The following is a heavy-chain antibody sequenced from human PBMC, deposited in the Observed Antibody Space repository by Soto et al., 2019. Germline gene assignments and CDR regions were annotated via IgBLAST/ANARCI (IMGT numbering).Heavy chain of an antibody. D-gene: IGHD6-13*01. Sequence: PSETLSLTCTVSGDSISSYYWSWIRQPPGKGLEWIGYIHYTGSTNYNPSLKSRVTISIDTSKNQFSLKLSSVTAADTAVYYCARDAEPSSSWYSGRFDPWGQGTLVTVSS. CDR2: IHYTGST. CDR3: ARDAEPSSSWYSGRFDP. V-gene: IGHV4-59*01. CDR1: GDSISSYY. J-gene: IGHJ5*02.